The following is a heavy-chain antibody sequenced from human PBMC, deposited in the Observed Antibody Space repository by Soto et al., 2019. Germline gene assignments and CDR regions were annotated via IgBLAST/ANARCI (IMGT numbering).Heavy chain of an antibody. CDR1: GYTFTSYD. Sequence: ASVKVSCKASGYTFTSYDINWVRQATGQGLEWMGWMNPNSGNTGYAQKFQGRVTMTRNTSISTAYMELSSLRSEDTAVYYCARGPRYCSSTSCYFWFDPWGQGTLVTVSS. J-gene: IGHJ5*02. V-gene: IGHV1-8*01. D-gene: IGHD2-2*01. CDR3: ARGPRYCSSTSCYFWFDP. CDR2: MNPNSGNT.